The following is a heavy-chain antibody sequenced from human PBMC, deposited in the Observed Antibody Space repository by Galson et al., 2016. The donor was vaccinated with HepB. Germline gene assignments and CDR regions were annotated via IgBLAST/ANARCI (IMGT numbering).Heavy chain of an antibody. CDR2: VSHSSTYV. CDR1: GFTFDNYT. Sequence: SLRLSCAASGFTFDNYTMNWLRQAPGKGLEWVSSVSHSSTYVYYADSVQGRFTISRDNAKNSLYLEVNNLRVEDTAVFYCARSLGWYFDVWGRGTLVAVSS. J-gene: IGHJ2*01. CDR3: ARSLGWYFDV. D-gene: IGHD6-6*01. V-gene: IGHV3-21*01.